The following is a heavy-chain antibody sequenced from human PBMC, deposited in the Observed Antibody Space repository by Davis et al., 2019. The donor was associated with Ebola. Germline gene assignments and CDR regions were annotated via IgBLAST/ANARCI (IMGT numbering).Heavy chain of an antibody. CDR3: ARDGSLMGTGDAFDI. V-gene: IGHV4-59*01. CDR2: IYYSGST. J-gene: IGHJ3*02. CDR1: GDSISSYY. Sequence: MPSETLSLTCTVSGDSISSYYWSWIRQPPGKGLEWIGYIYYSGSTNYNPSLKSRVTISVDTSKNQFSLKLSSVTAADTAVYYCARDGSLMGTGDAFDIWGQGTMVTVSS. D-gene: IGHD5-18*01.